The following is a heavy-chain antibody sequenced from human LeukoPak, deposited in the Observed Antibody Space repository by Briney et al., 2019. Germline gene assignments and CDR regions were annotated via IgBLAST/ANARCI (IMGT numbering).Heavy chain of an antibody. CDR1: GFTFSDHY. CDR3: ARVDTTSADY. V-gene: IGHV3-72*01. Sequence: GGSLRLSCAASGFTFSDHYMDWVRQAPGKGLEWVGRTRNKANSYTTEYAASVKGRFTISRDDSKNSLYLQMNSLKTEDTAVYYCARVDTTSADYWGQGTLVTVSS. CDR2: TRNKANSYTT. D-gene: IGHD1-26*01. J-gene: IGHJ4*02.